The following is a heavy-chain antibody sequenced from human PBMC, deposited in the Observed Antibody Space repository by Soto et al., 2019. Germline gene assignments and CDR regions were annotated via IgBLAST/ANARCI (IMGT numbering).Heavy chain of an antibody. CDR1: GYTFTSYG. V-gene: IGHV1-18*04. CDR2: ISAYNGNT. D-gene: IGHD1-26*01. Sequence: QVQLVQSGAEVKKPGASVKVSCKASGYTFTSYGISWVRQAPGQGLEWMGWISAYNGNTNYAQKLQGRVTMTTDTSTSTANMELRSLRSDDTAVYYCARDLLEWELLPPFDYWGQGTLVTVSS. J-gene: IGHJ4*02. CDR3: ARDLLEWELLPPFDY.